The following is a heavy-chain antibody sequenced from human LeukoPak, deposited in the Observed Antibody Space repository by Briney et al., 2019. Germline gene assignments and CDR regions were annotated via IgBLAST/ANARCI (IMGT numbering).Heavy chain of an antibody. J-gene: IGHJ3*02. CDR1: GFTFSSYA. CDR3: AKGYDKAAFDT. V-gene: IGHV3-23*01. CDR2: ISGSGDNT. D-gene: IGHD3-22*01. Sequence: GGSLRLSCAASGFTFSSYAMSWVRQAPGKGLEWVSGISGSGDNTYYADAVKGRFTISRDNSKNTLYVQVNSLGTEDTAAYYCAKGYDKAAFDTWGQGTMVTVSS.